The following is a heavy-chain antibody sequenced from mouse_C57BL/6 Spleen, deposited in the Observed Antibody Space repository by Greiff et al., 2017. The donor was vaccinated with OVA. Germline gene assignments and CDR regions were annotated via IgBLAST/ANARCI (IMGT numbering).Heavy chain of an antibody. CDR2: VYPSDSET. V-gene: IGHV1-61*01. CDR1: GYTFTSYW. J-gene: IGHJ3*01. Sequence: VQLQQPGAELVRPGSSVKLSCKASGYTFTSYWMDWVKQRPGQGLEWIGNVYPSDSETHYNPKFTDKATLTVYKSSSTAYMQLSSLTAEDSAVYYCARRGLGGYDVLAWFAYWGQGTLVTVSA. CDR3: ARRGLGGYDVLAWFAY. D-gene: IGHD2-2*01.